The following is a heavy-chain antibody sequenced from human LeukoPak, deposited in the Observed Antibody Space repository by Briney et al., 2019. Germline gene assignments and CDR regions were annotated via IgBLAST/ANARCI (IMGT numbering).Heavy chain of an antibody. CDR3: AKGQSGSSWFFDY. J-gene: IGHJ4*02. CDR1: GFTLRSYS. CDR2: ISWNSGSI. D-gene: IGHD6-13*01. Sequence: GGSLRLSCADSGFTLRSYSMSWVRQAPGKGLEWVSGISWNSGSIGYADSVKGRFTISRDNAKNSLYLQMNSLRAEDTALYYCAKGQSGSSWFFDYWGQGTLVTVSS. V-gene: IGHV3-9*01.